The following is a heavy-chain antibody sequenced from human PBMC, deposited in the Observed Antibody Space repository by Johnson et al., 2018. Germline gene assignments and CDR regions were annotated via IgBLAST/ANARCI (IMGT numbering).Heavy chain of an antibody. J-gene: IGHJ3*02. D-gene: IGHD4/OR15-4a*01. Sequence: QVQLVQSGGGVVQPGRSLRLSCTTSGFTFSRHGMHWVRQAAGKGLEWVADIWYDGSRQYYADSVKGRFTTSRDNSKSTLYLQMNSLRVDDTAVYYCARESTMGYSPEGDAFNIWGQGTMVIVSS. CDR1: GFTFSRHG. CDR3: ARESTMGYSPEGDAFNI. V-gene: IGHV3-33*01. CDR2: IWYDGSRQ.